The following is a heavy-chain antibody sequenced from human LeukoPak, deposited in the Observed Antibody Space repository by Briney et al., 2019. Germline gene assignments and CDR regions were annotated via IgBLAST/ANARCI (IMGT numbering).Heavy chain of an antibody. CDR3: AKDPRLYYDNVWGTDWFDY. D-gene: IGHD3-16*01. CDR2: ISYDGSNK. V-gene: IGHV3-30*18. Sequence: GGSLRLSWAASGFTLSSYGMHWVRQAPGKGLEWVAVISYDGSNKYYADSVKGRFTISRDNSKNTLYLQMNSLRAEDTAVYYCAKDPRLYYDNVWGTDWFDYWGQGTLVTVSS. J-gene: IGHJ4*02. CDR1: GFTLSSYG.